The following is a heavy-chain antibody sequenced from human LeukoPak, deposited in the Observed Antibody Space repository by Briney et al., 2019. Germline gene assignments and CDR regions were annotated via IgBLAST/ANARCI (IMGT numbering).Heavy chain of an antibody. CDR2: IYHSGST. CDR3: ARVAARSNLYCFDY. V-gene: IGHV4-30-2*01. CDR1: GGSISSGGYS. Sequence: SETLSLTCAVSGGSISSGGYSWSWIRQPPGKGLEWIGYIYHSGSTYYNPSLKSRVTISVDRSKNQFSLKLSSVTAADTAVYYCARVAARSNLYCFDYWGQGTLVTVSS. J-gene: IGHJ4*02. D-gene: IGHD6-6*01.